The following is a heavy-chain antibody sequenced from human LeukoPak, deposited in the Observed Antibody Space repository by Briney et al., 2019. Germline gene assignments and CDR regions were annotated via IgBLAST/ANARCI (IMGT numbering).Heavy chain of an antibody. J-gene: IGHJ3*02. D-gene: IGHD5-24*01. CDR1: GGSISSGNW. V-gene: IGHV4-4*02. CDR2: VHHSGTT. CDR3: TREGLNDYNTDAFDI. Sequence: SETLSLTCAVSGGSISSGNWWSWVRRPPGKGLEWIGEVHHSGTTTYNPSLKSRLSISVDKSKNQFSLTLKSVTAADTAVYFCTREGLNDYNTDAFDIWGQGTMVTVSS.